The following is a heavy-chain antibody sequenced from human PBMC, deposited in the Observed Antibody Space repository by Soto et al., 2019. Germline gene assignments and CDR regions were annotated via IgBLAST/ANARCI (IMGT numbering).Heavy chain of an antibody. CDR3: ARACTYCGGNPFYYNYGMDV. V-gene: IGHV3-48*02. Sequence: PXEFLRLSFAASGFTFSSYSMNWVRQAPGKGLEWVSYISSSSSTIYYADSVKGRFTSSRDNAKNSLYLQMNSLRDEDTAVYYCARACTYCGGNPFYYNYGMDVWGQGTTVTVSS. CDR1: GFTFSSYS. D-gene: IGHD2-21*01. CDR2: ISSSSSTI. J-gene: IGHJ6*02.